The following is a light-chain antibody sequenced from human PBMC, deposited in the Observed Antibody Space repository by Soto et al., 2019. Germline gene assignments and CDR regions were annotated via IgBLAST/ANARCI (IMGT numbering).Light chain of an antibody. J-gene: IGKJ1*01. V-gene: IGKV3-20*01. CDR1: QSVSSSY. CDR3: QKYDKWPWT. CDR2: GAS. Sequence: EIVFTQSPGTLSLSPGERATLSCRASQSVSSSYLAWYQQKPGQAPRLLIYGASSRATGIPDRFSGSGSGTDFTLTISSLEPEDFAVYYCQKYDKWPWTFGQGTKVDIK.